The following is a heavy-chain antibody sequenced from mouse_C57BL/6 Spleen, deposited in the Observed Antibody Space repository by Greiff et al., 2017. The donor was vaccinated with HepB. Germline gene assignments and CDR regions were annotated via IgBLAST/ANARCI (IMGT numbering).Heavy chain of an antibody. Sequence: QVQLKQPGAELVMPGASVKLSCKASGYTFTSYWMHWVKQRPGQGLEWIGEIDPSDSYTNYNQKFKGKSTLTVDKSSSTAYMQLSSLTSEDSAVYYCARLRRDAMDYWGQGTSVTVSS. D-gene: IGHD2-12*01. CDR1: GYTFTSYW. J-gene: IGHJ4*01. V-gene: IGHV1-69*01. CDR3: ARLRRDAMDY. CDR2: IDPSDSYT.